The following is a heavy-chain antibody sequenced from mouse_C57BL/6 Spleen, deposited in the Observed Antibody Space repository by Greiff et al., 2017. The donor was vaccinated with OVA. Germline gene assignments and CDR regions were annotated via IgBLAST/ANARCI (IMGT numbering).Heavy chain of an antibody. D-gene: IGHD2-4*01. Sequence: VKLMESGAELVRPGTSVKVSCKASGYAFTNYLIEWVKQRPGQGLEWIGVINPGSGGTNYNEKFKGKATLTADKSSSTAYMQLSSLTSEDSAVYFCARQGIYYDYDGFAYWGQGTLVTVSA. J-gene: IGHJ3*01. CDR3: ARQGIYYDYDGFAY. CDR2: INPGSGGT. V-gene: IGHV1-54*01. CDR1: GYAFTNYL.